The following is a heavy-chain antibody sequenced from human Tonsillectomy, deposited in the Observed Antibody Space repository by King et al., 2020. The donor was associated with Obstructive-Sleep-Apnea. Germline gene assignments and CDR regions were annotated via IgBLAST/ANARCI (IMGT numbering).Heavy chain of an antibody. CDR2: IYYSGSS. CDR3: ARSPYGSGIIDYFDP. CDR1: GGSISTYY. J-gene: IGHJ5*02. Sequence: QLQESGPGLVKPSETLSLTCTVSGGSISTYYWSWLRQPPGKRLELIGYIYYSGSSNYNPSLNRRVSISGATSKNQFSLKLTSVTAADTAVYYCARSPYGSGIIDYFDPWGQGTLVTVSS. V-gene: IGHV4-59*01. D-gene: IGHD3-10*01.